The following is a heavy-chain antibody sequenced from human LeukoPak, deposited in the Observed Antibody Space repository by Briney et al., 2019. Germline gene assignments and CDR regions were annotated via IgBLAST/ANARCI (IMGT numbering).Heavy chain of an antibody. J-gene: IGHJ4*02. CDR2: INPKSGGT. CDR1: GYTFTGYY. V-gene: IGHV1-2*02. Sequence: ASVKVSCKASGYTFTGYYMHWVRQAPGQGLEWMGWINPKSGGTKYAQKFQGRVTMTRDTSITTAYMELSRLRSDDTAVYYCARVQGYGDYFDYWGRGTLLTVSS. CDR3: ARVQGYGDYFDY. D-gene: IGHD4-17*01.